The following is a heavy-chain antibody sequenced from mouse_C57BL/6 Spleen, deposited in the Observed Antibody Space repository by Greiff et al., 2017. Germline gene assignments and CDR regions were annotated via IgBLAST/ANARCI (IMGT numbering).Heavy chain of an antibody. CDR1: GFNIKDDY. CDR3: TYTYYYGSSPYYFDY. Sequence: VQLKQSGAELVRPGASVKLSCTASGFNIKDDYMHWVKQRPEQGLEWIGWIDPENGDTEYASKFQGKATITADTSSNTAYLQLSSLTSEDTAVYYCTYTYYYGSSPYYFDYWGQGTTLTVSS. V-gene: IGHV14-4*01. D-gene: IGHD1-1*01. J-gene: IGHJ2*01. CDR2: IDPENGDT.